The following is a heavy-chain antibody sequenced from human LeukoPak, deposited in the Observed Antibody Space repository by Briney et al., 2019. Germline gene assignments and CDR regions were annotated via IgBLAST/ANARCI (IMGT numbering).Heavy chain of an antibody. J-gene: IGHJ4*02. CDR3: ARDGYSSAWHHRNLDY. V-gene: IGHV3-33*08. Sequence: PGGSLRLSCAASGFTFSSYAMSWVRQAPGKGLEWVAVIWYDGSKKYYADSVKGRFTISRDNSKNTLYLQMNTLRAEDTAVYYCARDGYSSAWHHRNLDYWGQGTLVTVSS. D-gene: IGHD6-19*01. CDR1: GFTFSSYA. CDR2: IWYDGSKK.